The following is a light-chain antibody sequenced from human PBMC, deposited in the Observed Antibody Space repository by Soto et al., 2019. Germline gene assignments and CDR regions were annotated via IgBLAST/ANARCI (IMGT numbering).Light chain of an antibody. V-gene: IGLV2-14*01. CDR1: SSDVGGYNY. Sequence: QSALTQPPSVSGSPGQSITISCTGTSSDVGGYNYVSWYQQHPGKAPKLMIYEVSNRPSGVPNRFSGSKSGNTASLTVSGLQAEDEADYYCSSYTSSSPGVFGGGTKLTVL. J-gene: IGLJ3*02. CDR3: SSYTSSSPGV. CDR2: EVS.